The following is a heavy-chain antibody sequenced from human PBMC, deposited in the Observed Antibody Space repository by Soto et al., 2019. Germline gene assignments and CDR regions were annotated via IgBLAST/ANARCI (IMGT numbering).Heavy chain of an antibody. CDR1: GGSISSGGYY. CDR3: ARVLQSYYYDSSGYMT. J-gene: IGHJ5*02. V-gene: IGHV4-31*03. CDR2: IYYSGST. D-gene: IGHD3-22*01. Sequence: SETLSLTCTVSGGSISSGGYYFICIRQHPWNGLEWIGYIYYSGSTYYNPSLKSRVTISVDTSKNQFSLKLSSVTAADTAVYYCARVLQSYYYDSSGYMTWGQGTLVTVSS.